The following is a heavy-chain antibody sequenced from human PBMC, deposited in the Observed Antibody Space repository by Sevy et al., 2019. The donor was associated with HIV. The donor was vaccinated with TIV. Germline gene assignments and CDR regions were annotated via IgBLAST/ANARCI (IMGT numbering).Heavy chain of an antibody. CDR2: ISKSSSYI. D-gene: IGHD3-10*01. Sequence: GGSLRLSCAASGSSFESFAMNWVRQAPGKGLEWVAYISKSSSYIYYADSVKGRFTISRDNGKNSRFLQMNSLGAEDTDIFYCTRGSGIDYYEKGMDLWGQGTTVTVSS. CDR1: GSSFESFA. CDR3: TRGSGIDYYEKGMDL. J-gene: IGHJ6*02. V-gene: IGHV3-21*04.